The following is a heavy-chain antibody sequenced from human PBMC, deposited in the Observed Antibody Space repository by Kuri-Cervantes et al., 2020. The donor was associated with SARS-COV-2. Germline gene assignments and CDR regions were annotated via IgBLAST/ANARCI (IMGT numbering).Heavy chain of an antibody. J-gene: IGHJ5*02. Sequence: GSLRLSCTVSGGSISSHYWSWIRQPAGKGLEWIGHLDTSGSTTYNPSRKSRVTISIDTSKNQFSLKLSSVTAADTAVYYCARSSPGTNWFDLWGQGTLVTVSS. D-gene: IGHD1-1*01. CDR3: ARSSPGTNWFDL. CDR2: LDTSGST. V-gene: IGHV4-4*07. CDR1: GGSISSHY.